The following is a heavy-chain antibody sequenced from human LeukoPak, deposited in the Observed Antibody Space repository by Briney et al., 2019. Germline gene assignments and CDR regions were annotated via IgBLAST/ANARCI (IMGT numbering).Heavy chain of an antibody. CDR3: ARDLSSGDY. D-gene: IGHD3-22*01. CDR1: GFTFSSYA. J-gene: IGHJ4*02. V-gene: IGHV3-21*01. Sequence: PGGSLRLSCAASGFTFSSYAMNWVRQAPGKGLEWVSSISTTPSFTYYADSVKGRFTISRDNAKNSLFLQMNSLRVEDTAVCYCARDLSSGDYWVQGTLVTVSS. CDR2: ISTTPSFT.